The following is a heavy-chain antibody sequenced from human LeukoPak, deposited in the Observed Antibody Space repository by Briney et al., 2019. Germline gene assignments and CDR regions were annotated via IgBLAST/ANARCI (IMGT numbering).Heavy chain of an antibody. J-gene: IGHJ5*02. CDR2: IYYSGST. CDR1: GGSISSSSYY. D-gene: IGHD6-19*01. V-gene: IGHV4-39*01. Sequence: SETLSLTCTVSGGSISSSSYYWGWIRQPPGKGLEWIGSIYYSGSTYYNPSLKGRVTISVDTSKNQFSLKLSSVTAADTAVYYCARILSSSGWYARWFDPWGQGTLVTVSS. CDR3: ARILSSSGWYARWFDP.